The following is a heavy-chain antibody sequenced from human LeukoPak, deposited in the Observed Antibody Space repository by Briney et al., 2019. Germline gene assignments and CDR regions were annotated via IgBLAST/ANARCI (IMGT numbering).Heavy chain of an antibody. D-gene: IGHD1-26*01. V-gene: IGHV1-69*13. Sequence: SVKVSCKASGGTFSSYAISWVRQAPGQGLEWMGGIITIFGTANYAQKFQGRVTITADESTSTAYMELSSQRSEDTAVYYCASGPGTPKGIDYWGQGTLVTVSS. J-gene: IGHJ4*02. CDR3: ASGPGTPKGIDY. CDR1: GGTFSSYA. CDR2: IITIFGTA.